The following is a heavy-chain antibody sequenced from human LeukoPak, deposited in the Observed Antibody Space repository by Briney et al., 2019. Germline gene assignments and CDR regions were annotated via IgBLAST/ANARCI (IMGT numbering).Heavy chain of an antibody. CDR3: ARKAFCNSATCYGALDV. J-gene: IGHJ3*01. D-gene: IGHD2/OR15-2a*01. Sequence: PGGSLRLSRVASGFTFSAIGMHWVRQAPGKGLEWVAYIYYDSRNAYYADSVKGRFTISRDNSKNTLYLQLNSLGAADTAVYYCARKAFCNSATCYGALDVWGQGTMVTVSS. CDR2: IYYDSRNA. CDR1: GFTFSAIG. V-gene: IGHV3-30*02.